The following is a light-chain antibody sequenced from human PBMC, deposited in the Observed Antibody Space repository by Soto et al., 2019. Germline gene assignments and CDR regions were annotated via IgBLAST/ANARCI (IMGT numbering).Light chain of an antibody. CDR1: QYIGDS. V-gene: IGKV1-39*01. CDR2: AIA. J-gene: IGKJ5*01. CDR3: QHSTSAVPIT. Sequence: DFQMTQSPSALSASVGDRFTISCLASQYIGDSLNWYQQKPGQPPKLLIYAIASLQSGVPSRFSGSGSGTEFTLTINNVQPEDFATYWCQHSTSAVPITFGQGTRLEIK.